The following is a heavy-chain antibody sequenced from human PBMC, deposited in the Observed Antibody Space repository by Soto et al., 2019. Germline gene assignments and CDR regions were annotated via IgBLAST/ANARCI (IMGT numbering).Heavy chain of an antibody. CDR1: GFTFSSYA. J-gene: IGHJ6*02. V-gene: IGHV3-64D*08. CDR3: VFPGAHLMWFGEKDDREKDYYYYYGMDV. D-gene: IGHD3-10*01. CDR2: ISSNGGST. Sequence: GGSLRLSCSASGFTFSSYAMHWVRQAPGKGLEYVSAISSNGGSTYYADSVKGRFTISRDNSENTLYLQMSSLRAEDTAVYYCVFPGAHLMWFGEKDDREKDYYYYYGMDVWGQGTTVTVSS.